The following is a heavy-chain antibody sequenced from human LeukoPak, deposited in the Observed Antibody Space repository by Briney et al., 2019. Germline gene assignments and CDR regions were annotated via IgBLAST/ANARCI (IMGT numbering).Heavy chain of an antibody. CDR2: ISSNGGST. CDR1: GFTFSSYA. V-gene: IGHV3-64*01. J-gene: IGHJ6*03. Sequence: TGGSLRLSCAASGFTFSSYAMHWVRQAPGKGLEYVSAISSNGGSTYYANSVKGRFTISRDNSKNTLYLQMGSLRAEDMAVYYCARVRSSRWFYMDVWGKGTTVTVSS. D-gene: IGHD6-13*01. CDR3: ARVRSSRWFYMDV.